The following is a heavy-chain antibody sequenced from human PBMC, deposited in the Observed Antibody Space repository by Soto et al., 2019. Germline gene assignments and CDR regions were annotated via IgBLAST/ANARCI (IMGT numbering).Heavy chain of an antibody. CDR3: TFTRGTPDRSNYFDY. CDR1: GFTFSGSA. D-gene: IGHD3-16*01. CDR2: IRSKANSYAT. V-gene: IGHV3-73*01. J-gene: IGHJ4*02. Sequence: GGSLRLSCAASGFTFSGSAMHWVRQASGKGLEWVGRIRSKANSYATAYAASVKGRFTISRDDSKNTAYLQMNSLKTEDTAVYYCTFTRGTPDRSNYFDYWGQGTLVTVSS.